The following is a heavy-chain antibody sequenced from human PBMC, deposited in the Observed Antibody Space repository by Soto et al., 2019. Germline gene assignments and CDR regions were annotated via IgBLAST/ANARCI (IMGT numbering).Heavy chain of an antibody. J-gene: IGHJ3*02. CDR2: ISSSSSTI. V-gene: IGHV3-48*01. Sequence: PGGSLRLSCAASGFTFSSYSVNWVRQAPGKGLEWVSYISSSSSTIYYADSVKGRFTISRDNAKNSLYLQMSSLRAEDTAVYYCARDSGVVVAATGAFDIWGQGTMVTVSS. CDR3: ARDSGVVVAATGAFDI. D-gene: IGHD2-15*01. CDR1: GFTFSSYS.